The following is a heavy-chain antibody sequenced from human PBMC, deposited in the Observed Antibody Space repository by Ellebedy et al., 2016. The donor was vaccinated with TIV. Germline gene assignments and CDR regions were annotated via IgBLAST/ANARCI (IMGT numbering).Heavy chain of an antibody. CDR1: GFTFSRNV. CDR2: INGNGGTT. CDR3: AKTKGYSDAFDS. Sequence: GESLKISXVVSGFTFSRNVMNWVRQAPGKGLEWVSSINGNGGTTYDADSVKGRFTISRDNSKNTLYLQMNGLRAEDTAMYYCAKTKGYSDAFDSWGQGTMVTVS. V-gene: IGHV3-23*01. J-gene: IGHJ3*01. D-gene: IGHD5-18*01.